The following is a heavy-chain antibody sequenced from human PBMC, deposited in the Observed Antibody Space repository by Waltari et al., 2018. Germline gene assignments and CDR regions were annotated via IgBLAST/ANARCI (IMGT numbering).Heavy chain of an antibody. V-gene: IGHV1-69*10. CDR3: ATPDYSSSWSPGYTSSWSPLDY. Sequence: QVQLVQSGAEVKKPGSSVKVSSKASGGTSSSSTISWVRQAPGQGLEWMGVIIPILGIPNYAQNFHGRVTITADNSTSTAYMEVSSRRSEDTAVFYCATPDYSSSWSPGYTSSWSPLDYWGQGTLVTVSS. CDR1: GGTSSSST. CDR2: IIPILGIP. D-gene: IGHD6-13*01. J-gene: IGHJ4*02.